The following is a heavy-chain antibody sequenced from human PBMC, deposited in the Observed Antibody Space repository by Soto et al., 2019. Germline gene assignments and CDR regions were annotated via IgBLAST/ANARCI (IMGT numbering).Heavy chain of an antibody. Sequence: SETLSLTCAVYGGSFSGYYWSWIRQPPGKGLEWIGEINHSGSTNYNPSLKSRVTISVDTSKNQFSLKLSSVTAADTAVYYCARVSGYCSSTSCYSGHFDXWGQGTLVTVSS. CDR3: ARVSGYCSSTSCYSGHFDX. CDR1: GGSFSGYY. V-gene: IGHV4-34*01. D-gene: IGHD2-2*02. J-gene: IGHJ4*02. CDR2: INHSGST.